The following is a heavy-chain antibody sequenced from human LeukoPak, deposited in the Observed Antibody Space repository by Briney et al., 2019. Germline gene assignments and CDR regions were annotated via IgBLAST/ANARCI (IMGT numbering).Heavy chain of an antibody. CDR2: IIPIFGTA. J-gene: IGHJ5*02. CDR3: ARDHGSGSYYLNWFDP. Sequence: SVTVSCKASGGTFSSYAISWVRQAPGQGLEWMGGIIPIFGTANYAHKFQGRVTITADESTSTAYMELSSLRSGDTAVYYCARDHGSGSYYLNWFDPWGQGTLVTVSS. CDR1: GGTFSSYA. D-gene: IGHD3-10*01. V-gene: IGHV1-69*13.